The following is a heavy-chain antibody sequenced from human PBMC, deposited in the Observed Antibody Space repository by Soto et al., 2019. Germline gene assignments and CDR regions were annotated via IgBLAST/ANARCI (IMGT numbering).Heavy chain of an antibody. J-gene: IGHJ6*02. V-gene: IGHV4-61*01. CDR2: IYYRGST. D-gene: IGHD6-19*01. CDR3: ARAVPKIVAGTDWVMSYGMDV. CDR1: GGSVSSGSYY. Sequence: QVQLQESGPGLVKPSETLSLTCTVSGGSVSSGSYYWSWIRQPPGKGLEWIGYIYYRGSTNYNPALNRGVTLSIDTSKNQFSPKLSSVTAADTGVYYCARAVPKIVAGTDWVMSYGMDVWGQGTTVTVSS.